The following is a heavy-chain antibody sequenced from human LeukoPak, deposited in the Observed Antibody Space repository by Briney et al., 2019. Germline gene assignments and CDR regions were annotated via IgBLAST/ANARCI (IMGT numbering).Heavy chain of an antibody. CDR2: ISGSGGST. Sequence: PGGSLRLSCAASGFTFSSYAMSWVRQAPGKGLEWVSAISGSGGSTYYADSVKGRFTISRDNSKNTLYLQMNSLRAEDTAVYYCAKVYVWGSYRLADDYWGQGTLVTVSS. V-gene: IGHV3-23*01. CDR3: AKVYVWGSYRLADDY. CDR1: GFTFSSYA. J-gene: IGHJ4*02. D-gene: IGHD3-16*02.